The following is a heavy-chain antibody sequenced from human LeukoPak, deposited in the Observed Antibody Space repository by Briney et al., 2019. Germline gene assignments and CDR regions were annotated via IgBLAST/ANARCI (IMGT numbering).Heavy chain of an antibody. J-gene: IGHJ6*02. CDR3: ARDPGYSYGHYYYYGMDV. Sequence: GGSLRLSCAASGFMFRSYWMTWVRQAPGKGLEWVANIKQGGSEINYLDSVRGRFTISRDNSKNTLYLQMNSLRAEDTAVYYCARDPGYSYGHYYYYGMDVWGQGTTVTVSS. D-gene: IGHD5-18*01. CDR1: GFMFRSYW. CDR2: IKQGGSEI. V-gene: IGHV3-7*01.